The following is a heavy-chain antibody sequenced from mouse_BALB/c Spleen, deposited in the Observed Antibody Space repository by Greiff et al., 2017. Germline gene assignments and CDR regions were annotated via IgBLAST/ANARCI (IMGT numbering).Heavy chain of an antibody. D-gene: IGHD1-1*01. CDR2: ISSGSSTI. CDR3: ARSGGGYGSGDY. Sequence: EVMLVESGGGLVQPGGSRKLSCAASGFTFSSFGMHWVRQAPEKGLEWVAYISSGSSTIYYADTVKGRFTISRDNPKNTLFLQMTSLRSEDTAMYYCARSGGGYGSGDYWGQGTTLTVSS. J-gene: IGHJ2*01. V-gene: IGHV5-17*02. CDR1: GFTFSSFG.